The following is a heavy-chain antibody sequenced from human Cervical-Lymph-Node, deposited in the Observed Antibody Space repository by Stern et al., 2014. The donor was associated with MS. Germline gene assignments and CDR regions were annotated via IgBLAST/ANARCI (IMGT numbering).Heavy chain of an antibody. V-gene: IGHV4-59*01. CDR1: GASITSYY. CDR3: ARATDL. J-gene: IGHJ5*02. CDR2: IYYRENT. Sequence: QVQLQESGPGLLRPSETLSLTCTVSGASITSYYWSWIRQPPGKGLEWIRYIYYRENTNYNASLKGRVAISIGTSKPQFSLRLSSVTAADTAVYYCARATDLWGQGTLVTVSS.